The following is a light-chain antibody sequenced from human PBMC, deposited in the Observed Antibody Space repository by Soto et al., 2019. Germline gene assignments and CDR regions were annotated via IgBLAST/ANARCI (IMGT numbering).Light chain of an antibody. CDR3: QEYDGAPPIT. Sequence: EIVLTQSPDTLSLSPGERATLSCRASQSVRSERLAWYQQKRGQAPTLLIFDASSRASGTPERFSGSGSGTDFTLTISRLEPEDFAVYYCQEYDGAPPITFDLGTRLEIK. CDR1: QSVRSER. J-gene: IGKJ5*01. CDR2: DAS. V-gene: IGKV3-20*01.